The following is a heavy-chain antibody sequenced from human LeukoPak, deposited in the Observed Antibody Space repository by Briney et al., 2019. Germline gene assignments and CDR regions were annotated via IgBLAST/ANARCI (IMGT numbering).Heavy chain of an antibody. D-gene: IGHD1-1*01. Sequence: PGGSQRLYCAASGFTCSDYYMSWIRQAPGKGLEKVSYISSSGSTIYYADSVKGRFTISRDNAKNSLYLQMNSLRAEDTAVYYCAREFRHNWNEKNWCDPWGQGTLVTVSS. J-gene: IGHJ5*02. CDR3: AREFRHNWNEKNWCDP. CDR1: GFTCSDYY. V-gene: IGHV3-11*01. CDR2: ISSSGSTI.